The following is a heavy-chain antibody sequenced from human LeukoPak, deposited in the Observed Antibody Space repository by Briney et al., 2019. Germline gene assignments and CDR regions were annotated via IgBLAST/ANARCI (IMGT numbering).Heavy chain of an antibody. CDR2: ISWNSGSI. CDR1: GFTFDDYA. CDR3: AKAPGSYYDSSAFDY. Sequence: QPGGSLRLSCAASGFTFDDYAMHWVRQAPGKGLEWVSGISWNSGSIGYADSVKGRFTISRDNAKNSLYLQMNSLRAEDTALYYCAKAPGSYYDSSAFDYWGQGTLVTVSS. J-gene: IGHJ4*02. D-gene: IGHD3-22*01. V-gene: IGHV3-9*01.